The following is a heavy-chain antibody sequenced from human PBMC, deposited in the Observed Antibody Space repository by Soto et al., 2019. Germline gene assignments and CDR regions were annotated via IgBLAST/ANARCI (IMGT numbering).Heavy chain of an antibody. D-gene: IGHD2-21*02. Sequence: QAQLVQSGAEVKKPGASVKVSCEASGYTFTSYYMHWVRQAPGQGLEWMGWSNPNSGDTKSAQKFRGRVTMTRETSITTAYMEVKMLTSDDTAVYYCARQLAYCGGDCFTEPVDYWGQGTLVTVSS. CDR1: GYTFTSYY. CDR3: ARQLAYCGGDCFTEPVDY. V-gene: IGHV1-2*02. J-gene: IGHJ4*02. CDR2: SNPNSGDT.